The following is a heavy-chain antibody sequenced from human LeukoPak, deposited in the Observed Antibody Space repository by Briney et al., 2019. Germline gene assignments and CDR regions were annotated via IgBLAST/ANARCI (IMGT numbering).Heavy chain of an antibody. V-gene: IGHV3-53*01. CDR3: ARVLSGSWDWFDP. J-gene: IGHJ5*02. D-gene: IGHD3-22*01. CDR2: IYSGGST. Sequence: GGSLRLSCAASGFTVNTNYMSWVRQAPGKGLEWVSIIYSGGSTYYADSVKGRFTISRDNAKNTLYLQMNSLRAEDTAVYYCARVLSGSWDWFDPWGQGTLVTVSS. CDR1: GFTVNTNY.